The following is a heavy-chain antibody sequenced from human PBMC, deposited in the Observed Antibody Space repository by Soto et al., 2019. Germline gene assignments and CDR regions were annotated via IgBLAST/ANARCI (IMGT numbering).Heavy chain of an antibody. V-gene: IGHV3-30*18. CDR1: GFTFSSYG. D-gene: IGHD5-18*01. CDR3: AKDFLPYTAMVYYFDY. CDR2: ISYDGSNK. Sequence: QVQLVESGGGVVQPGRSLRLSCAASGFTFSSYGMHWVRQAPGKGLEWVAVISYDGSNKYYADSVKGRFTISRDNSKNTLYRQMNSLRAEDTAVYYCAKDFLPYTAMVYYFDYWGQGTLVTVSS. J-gene: IGHJ4*02.